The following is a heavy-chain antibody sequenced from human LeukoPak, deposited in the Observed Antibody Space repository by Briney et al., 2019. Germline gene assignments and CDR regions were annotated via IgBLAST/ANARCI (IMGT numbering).Heavy chain of an antibody. V-gene: IGHV4-34*01. J-gene: IGHJ4*02. D-gene: IGHD2-2*01. CDR1: GGSFSVYY. Sequence: SETLSLTCAVCGGSFSVYYWSWIRQPPGKGLEWIGEINHSGSTNYNPSLKSRVTISVDTSKNQFSLKLSSVTAADTAVYYCARAGVRYCSSTSCPDWGYWGQGTLVTVSS. CDR2: INHSGST. CDR3: ARAGVRYCSSTSCPDWGY.